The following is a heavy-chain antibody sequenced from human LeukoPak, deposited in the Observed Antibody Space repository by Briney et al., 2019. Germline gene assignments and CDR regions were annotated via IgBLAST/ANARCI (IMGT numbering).Heavy chain of an antibody. CDR2: ISGSGGST. V-gene: IGHV3-23*01. CDR3: ARESSSSYPVAYYFDY. CDR1: GFTFSSYA. D-gene: IGHD6-6*01. Sequence: GGSLRLSCAASGFTFSSYAMSWVRQAPGKGLEWVSAISGSGGSTYYADSVKGRFTISRDNSKNTLYLQLNSLRTEDTAVYYCARESSSSYPVAYYFDYWGQGTLVTVSS. J-gene: IGHJ4*02.